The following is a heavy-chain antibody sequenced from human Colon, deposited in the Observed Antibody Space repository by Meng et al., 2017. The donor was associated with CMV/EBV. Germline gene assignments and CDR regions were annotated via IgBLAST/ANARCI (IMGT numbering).Heavy chain of an antibody. V-gene: IGHV3-30*02. J-gene: IGHJ6*02. CDR2: IQYDGNTK. CDR3: AKEAGWAHYGLDV. D-gene: IGHD3-16*01. CDR1: GFTFSSYG. Sequence: GESLKISCAASGFTFSSYGMVWVRQAPGKGLEWVAFIQYDGNTKHYADSMKGRFTISRDNFNNTLHLHMDGLRVEDTAVYYCAKEAGWAHYGLDVWGQGTTVTVSS.